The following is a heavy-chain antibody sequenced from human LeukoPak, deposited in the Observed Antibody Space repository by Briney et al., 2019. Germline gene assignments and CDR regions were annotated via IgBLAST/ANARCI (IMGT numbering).Heavy chain of an antibody. V-gene: IGHV3-21*01. CDR2: ISSSSSYI. J-gene: IGHJ4*02. CDR3: AREASLDDYGDYVFDY. D-gene: IGHD4-17*01. CDR1: GFTFSSYS. Sequence: GGSLRLSCAASGFTFSSYSMNWVRQAPGKGLEWVSSISSSSSYIYYADSVKGRFTISRDNDKNSLYLQMNSLRAEDTAVYYCAREASLDDYGDYVFDYWGQGTLVTVSS.